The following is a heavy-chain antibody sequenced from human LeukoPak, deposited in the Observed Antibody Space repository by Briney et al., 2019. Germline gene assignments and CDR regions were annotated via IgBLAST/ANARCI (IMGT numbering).Heavy chain of an antibody. CDR3: AMDGAVVTIFGVVTSYDAFDI. CDR1: GGSISSYY. Sequence: SETLSLTCTVSGGSISSYYWSWIRQPPGKGLEWIGYIYYSGSTNYNPSLKSRVTISVDTSKNQFSLKLSSVTAADTAVYYCAMDGAVVTIFGVVTSYDAFDIWGQGTMVTVSS. D-gene: IGHD3-3*01. V-gene: IGHV4-59*08. J-gene: IGHJ3*02. CDR2: IYYSGST.